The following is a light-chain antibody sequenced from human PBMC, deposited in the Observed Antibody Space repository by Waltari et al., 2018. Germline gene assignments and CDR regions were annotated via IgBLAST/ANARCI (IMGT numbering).Light chain of an antibody. J-gene: IGKJ4*01. V-gene: IGKV3-11*01. Sequence: DIVFTHSPATLSLCPGVRATISCRASQSIHNYLAWYQQKPGQAPRLLIDDTSNRATGISARFSGSGFGTDFTLTISSLEPEDFAVYYCQQRRNWPLTFGGGTKVEIK. CDR3: QQRRNWPLT. CDR1: QSIHNY. CDR2: DTS.